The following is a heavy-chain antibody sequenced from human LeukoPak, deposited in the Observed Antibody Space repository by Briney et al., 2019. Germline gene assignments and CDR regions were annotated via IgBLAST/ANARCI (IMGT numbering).Heavy chain of an antibody. J-gene: IGHJ1*01. V-gene: IGHV3-11*01. CDR1: GFTFSDYY. CDR3: ANLYIAVAGRKYFQH. CDR2: ISSSGSTI. D-gene: IGHD6-19*01. Sequence: GGSLRLSCAASGFTFSDYYMSWIRQAPGKGLEWVSYISSSGSTIYYADSLKGRFTISRDNAKNSLYLQMNSLRAEDTAVYYCANLYIAVAGRKYFQHWGQGTLVTVSS.